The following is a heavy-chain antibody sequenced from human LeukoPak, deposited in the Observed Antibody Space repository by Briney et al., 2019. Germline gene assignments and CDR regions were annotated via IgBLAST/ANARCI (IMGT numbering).Heavy chain of an antibody. Sequence: SETLSLTFTVSGYSISSCYYWRWIRPPPPKGLDGIGSIYHSGSTYYTPSLKSRVTISVATSKTQFSLKLSSVTAADTAVYYCARAGPHIAARPVSDDYWGQGTLVTVSS. CDR2: IYHSGST. D-gene: IGHD6-6*01. CDR3: ARAGPHIAARPVSDDY. J-gene: IGHJ4*02. CDR1: GYSISSCYY. V-gene: IGHV4-38-2*02.